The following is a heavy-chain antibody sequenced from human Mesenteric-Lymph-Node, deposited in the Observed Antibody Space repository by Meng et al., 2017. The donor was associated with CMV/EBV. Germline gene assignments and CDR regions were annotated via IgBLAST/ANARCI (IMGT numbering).Heavy chain of an antibody. V-gene: IGHV3-33*06. D-gene: IGHD1-20*01. CDR2: IWYDGSNK. Sequence: GESLKISCAASGFTFSSYGLHWVRQAPGKGLEWVAVIWYDGSNKYYADSVKGRFTISRDNSKNTLYLQMNSLRDEDTAVYYCAKDRNWNYYGMDVWGQGTTVTVSS. CDR1: GFTFSSYG. J-gene: IGHJ6*02. CDR3: AKDRNWNYYGMDV.